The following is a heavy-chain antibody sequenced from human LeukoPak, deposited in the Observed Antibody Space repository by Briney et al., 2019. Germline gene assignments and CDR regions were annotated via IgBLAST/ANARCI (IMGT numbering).Heavy chain of an antibody. J-gene: IGHJ4*02. CDR1: GYTFTSYA. CDR3: ARDYGGLRYRIGGDY. CDR2: INTNTGNP. D-gene: IGHD3-9*01. V-gene: IGHV7-4-1*02. Sequence: ASVKVSCKASGYTFTSYAMNWVRQAPGQGLEWMGWINTNTGNPTYAQGFTGRFVFSLDTSVSTAYPQISSLKAEDTAVYYCARDYGGLRYRIGGDYWGQGTLVTVSS.